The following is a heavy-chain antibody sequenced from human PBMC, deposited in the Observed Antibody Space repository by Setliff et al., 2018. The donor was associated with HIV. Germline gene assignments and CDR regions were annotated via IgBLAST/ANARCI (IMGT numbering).Heavy chain of an antibody. CDR2: VSSRGDT. D-gene: IGHD4-17*01. J-gene: IGHJ4*02. CDR1: GGSISSSSYY. Sequence: SETLSLTCTVSGGSISSSSYYWGWIRQPPGKGLEWIGRVSSRGDTNYNPSLKSRVTMSVDTSKNQFSLKLTSVTASDTAVYYCARAAAGNTGPFDLWGQGSPVTVSS. V-gene: IGHV4-39*07. CDR3: ARAAAGNTGPFDL.